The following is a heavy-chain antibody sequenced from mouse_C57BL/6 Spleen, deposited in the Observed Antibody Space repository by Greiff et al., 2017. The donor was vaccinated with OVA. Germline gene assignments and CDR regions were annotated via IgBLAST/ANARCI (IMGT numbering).Heavy chain of an antibody. V-gene: IGHV1-75*01. CDR3: ARGGITTVVARGCAY. Sequence: QVQLQQSGPELVKPGASVKISCKASGYTFTDYYINWVKQRPGQGLEWIGWIFPGSGSTYYNEKFKGKATLTVDKSSSTAYMLLSSLTSEDSAVYFCARGGITTVVARGCAYWGQGTLVTVSA. CDR1: GYTFTDYY. CDR2: IFPGSGST. D-gene: IGHD1-1*01. J-gene: IGHJ3*01.